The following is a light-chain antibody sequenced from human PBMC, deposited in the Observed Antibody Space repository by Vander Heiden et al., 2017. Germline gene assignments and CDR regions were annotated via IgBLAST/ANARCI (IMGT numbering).Light chain of an antibody. V-gene: IGKV3-11*01. CDR3: QVRSSWPAIP. CDR2: DAS. Sequence: EMVCAQSRAVLCLSPGERATLSCRASQGVSSYLAWYQQKPGQAPRLLLYDASNRATDIPARFSGSGSGTDFTLTISSVEPEAFAVYYCQVRSSWPAIPFGQGTRLEIK. CDR1: QGVSSY. J-gene: IGKJ5*01.